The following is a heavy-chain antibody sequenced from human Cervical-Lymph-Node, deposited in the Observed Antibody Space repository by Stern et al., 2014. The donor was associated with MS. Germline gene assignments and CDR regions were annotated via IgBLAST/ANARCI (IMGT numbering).Heavy chain of an antibody. Sequence: EVQLVQSGGGIVQPGESLKLSCATSGFSFNSFWMHWVRQVPGKGLMWVAGINTEGSVKKYADSVKGRFIISRDNAKNTVKLQMKGLRVEDTAVYYCVRDLSSLHDDLADFPLSWGQGTLVTVSS. V-gene: IGHV3-74*01. CDR3: VRDLSSLHDDLADFPLS. J-gene: IGHJ5*02. D-gene: IGHD3-3*01. CDR2: INTEGSVK. CDR1: GFSFNSFW.